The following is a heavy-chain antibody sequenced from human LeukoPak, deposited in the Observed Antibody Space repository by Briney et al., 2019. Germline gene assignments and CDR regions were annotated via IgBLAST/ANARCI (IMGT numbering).Heavy chain of an antibody. CDR1: GFPFSNYG. Sequence: GSLRLSCAASGFPFSNYGMSWVRQAPGKGLEWIGEINHSGSTNYNPSLKSRVTISVDTSKNQFSLKLSSVTAADTAVYYCARVKYDYVWGSYRDIDLTDYWGQGTLVTVSS. CDR2: INHSGST. D-gene: IGHD3-16*02. J-gene: IGHJ4*02. V-gene: IGHV4-34*01. CDR3: ARVKYDYVWGSYRDIDLTDY.